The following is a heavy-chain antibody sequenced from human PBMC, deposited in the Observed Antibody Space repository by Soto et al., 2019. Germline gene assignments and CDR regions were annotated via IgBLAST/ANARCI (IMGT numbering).Heavy chain of an antibody. V-gene: IGHV3-49*04. J-gene: IGHJ4*02. CDR3: TSSAAGIFDY. CDR2: IRSKAYGGTT. D-gene: IGHD6-13*01. Sequence: GGSLRLSCTASGFTFGDYAMSWVRQAPGKGLEWVGFIRSKAYGGTTEYAASVKGRFTISRDDSKSIAYLQMNSLKTEDTAVYYCTSSAAGIFDYWGQGTLVTVSS. CDR1: GFTFGDYA.